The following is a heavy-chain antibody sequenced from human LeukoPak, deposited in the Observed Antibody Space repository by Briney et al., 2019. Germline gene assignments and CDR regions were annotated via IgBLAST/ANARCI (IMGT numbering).Heavy chain of an antibody. CDR3: ARGRADNNTFDI. CDR1: GGSFSVYY. V-gene: IGHV4-34*01. CDR2: INHSGST. Sequence: SETLSLTCAVYGGSFSVYYWSWIRQPPGKGLEWIGEINHSGSTNYNPSLKSRVTISVDTSKNQFSLKLSSLTAADTAVYYCARGRADNNTFDIWGQGTMVTVSS. D-gene: IGHD2/OR15-2a*01. J-gene: IGHJ3*02.